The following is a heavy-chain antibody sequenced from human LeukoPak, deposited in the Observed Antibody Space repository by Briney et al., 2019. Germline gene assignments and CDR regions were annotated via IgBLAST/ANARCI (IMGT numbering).Heavy chain of an antibody. V-gene: IGHV3-11*04. J-gene: IGHJ6*03. CDR2: ISSSGSTI. CDR3: ARDRPYYYYYMDV. CDR1: GFTFSDYY. Sequence: GGSLRLSCAASGFTFSDYYMSWIRQAPGKGLEWVSYISSSGSTIYYADSVKGRFTISMDNAKNSLYLQMNSLRAEDTAVYYCARDRPYYYYYMDVWGKGTTVTVSS.